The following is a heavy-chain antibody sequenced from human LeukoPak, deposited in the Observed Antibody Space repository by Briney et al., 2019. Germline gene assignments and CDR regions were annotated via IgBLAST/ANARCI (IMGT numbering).Heavy chain of an antibody. CDR2: ISGSSSYI. CDR1: GFTFSSYG. Sequence: GGSLRLSCAASGFTFSSYGMNWVRQAPGKGLEWVSSISGSSSYIYYADSLKGRFTISRDNANNSLYLQMSSLRADDTAVYYCARGERYSGYDSLGDYWGQGTLVTVSS. J-gene: IGHJ4*02. CDR3: ARGERYSGYDSLGDY. D-gene: IGHD5-12*01. V-gene: IGHV3-21*01.